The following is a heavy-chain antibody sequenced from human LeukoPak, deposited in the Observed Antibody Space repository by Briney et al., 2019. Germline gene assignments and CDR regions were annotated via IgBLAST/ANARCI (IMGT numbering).Heavy chain of an antibody. CDR1: GYTFTSYG. CDR2: ISAYNGNT. CDR3: ARVLGGSGSARFDP. V-gene: IGHV1-18*04. D-gene: IGHD3-10*01. J-gene: IGHJ5*02. Sequence: VKVSCKASGYTFTSYGISSVRQAPGQRLEGMGWISAYNGNTNYAQKLQGRVTMPTHTSTSMDYMELSSLRSDDTAVYYCARVLGGSGSARFDPWGQGTLVTVSS.